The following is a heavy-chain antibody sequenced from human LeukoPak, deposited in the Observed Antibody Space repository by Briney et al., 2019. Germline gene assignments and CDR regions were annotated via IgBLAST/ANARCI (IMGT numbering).Heavy chain of an antibody. CDR2: INHSGST. V-gene: IGHV4-34*01. CDR3: ARVDEEKYSLMAVAGRSRTFDY. CDR1: WVLQWLL. D-gene: IGHD6-19*01. Sequence: SEDPVPHLRCLWWVLQWLLLELDPPAPGKGLEWIGEINHSGSTNYNPSLKSRVTISVDTSKNQFSLKLSSVTAADTAVYYCARVDEEKYSLMAVAGRSRTFDYWGQGTLVTVSS. J-gene: IGHJ4*02.